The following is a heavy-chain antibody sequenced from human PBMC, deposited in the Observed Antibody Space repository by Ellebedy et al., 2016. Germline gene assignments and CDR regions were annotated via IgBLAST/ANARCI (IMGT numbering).Heavy chain of an antibody. CDR1: GFTFSSYW. V-gene: IGHV3-74*01. Sequence: GESLKISCVASGFTFSSYWMHWVRQAPGKGLVWVSRINSDGSSTSYADSVKGRFTISRDNAKNTLSLQMNSLRAEDTAVYYCAFMWRYSDGLDYWGQGTLVTVSS. CDR2: INSDGSST. D-gene: IGHD5-18*01. CDR3: AFMWRYSDGLDY. J-gene: IGHJ4*02.